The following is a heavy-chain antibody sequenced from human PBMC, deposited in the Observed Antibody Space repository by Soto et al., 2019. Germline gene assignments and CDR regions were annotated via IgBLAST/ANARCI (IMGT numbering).Heavy chain of an antibody. V-gene: IGHV3-30-3*01. Sequence: GGSLRLSCAASGFTFSRYAVHWVRQAPGKGLEWVAAILYDGGNKYYADSVKGRFTISRDNSKNMLYLQMNSLRAEDTAVYYCARDLRGVQDRYYFDYWGQGTLVTVSS. CDR2: ILYDGGNK. J-gene: IGHJ4*02. D-gene: IGHD3-10*01. CDR3: ARDLRGVQDRYYFDY. CDR1: GFTFSRYA.